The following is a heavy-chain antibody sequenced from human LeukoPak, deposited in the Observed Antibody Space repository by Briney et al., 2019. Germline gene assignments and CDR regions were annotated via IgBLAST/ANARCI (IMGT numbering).Heavy chain of an antibody. CDR1: GDSINSLDL. CDR3: ARLGAQWYYFDY. D-gene: IGHD2-8*01. Sequence: SGTLSLTCTVSGDSINSLDLWSWVRQPPGKGLEWIGYIYYSGSTYYNPSLKSRVTISVDTSKNQFSLKLSSVTAADTAVYYCARLGAQWYYFDYWGQGTLATVSS. CDR2: IYYSGST. V-gene: IGHV4-31*03. J-gene: IGHJ4*02.